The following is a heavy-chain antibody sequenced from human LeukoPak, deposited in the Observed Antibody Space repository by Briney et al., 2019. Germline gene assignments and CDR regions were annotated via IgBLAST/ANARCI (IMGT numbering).Heavy chain of an antibody. V-gene: IGHV1-2*02. CDR1: GYTFTGYY. D-gene: IGHD3-22*01. CDR3: AREVVAYDSSGLSLGY. J-gene: IGHJ4*02. Sequence: ASVKVSCKASGYTFTGYYMHWVRQAPGQGLEWMGWINPNSGGTNYAQKFQGRVTMTRDTSVSTAYMELSRLRSDDTAVYYCAREVVAYDSSGLSLGYWGRGTLVTVSS. CDR2: INPNSGGT.